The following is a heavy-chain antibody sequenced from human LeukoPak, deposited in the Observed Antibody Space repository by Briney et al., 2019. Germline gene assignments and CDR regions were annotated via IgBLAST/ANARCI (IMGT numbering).Heavy chain of an antibody. CDR3: ARPSFLKHAFDV. Sequence: ASVKVSCKASGYPFTNYIIHWMRQAPGQGLEWMGLINPNSGGTNYAQKFQGRVTMTGDTSVTTVYMELTSLTSDGTAMYYCARPSFLKHAFDVWGQGTMLIVSS. J-gene: IGHJ3*01. D-gene: IGHD2/OR15-2a*01. CDR2: INPNSGGT. V-gene: IGHV1-2*06. CDR1: GYPFTNYI.